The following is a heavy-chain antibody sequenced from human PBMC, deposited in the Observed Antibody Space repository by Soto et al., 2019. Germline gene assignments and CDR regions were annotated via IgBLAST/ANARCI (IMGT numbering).Heavy chain of an antibody. D-gene: IGHD3-10*01. CDR2: IYYSGST. Sequence: QVQLQESGPGLVKPSQTLSLTCTVSGGSISSGGYYWSWIRQHPGKGLEWIGYIYYSGSTYYNPSLKRRVTISVDTSKNQFSLKRSSVTAADTAVYYCARAQKTMVRGGHFDYWGQGTLVTVSS. V-gene: IGHV4-31*03. CDR3: ARAQKTMVRGGHFDY. CDR1: GGSISSGGYY. J-gene: IGHJ4*02.